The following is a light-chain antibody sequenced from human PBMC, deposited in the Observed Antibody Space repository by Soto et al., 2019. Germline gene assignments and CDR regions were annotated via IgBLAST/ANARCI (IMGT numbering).Light chain of an antibody. Sequence: DIVMTQSPLSLPVTPGEPASISCRSSQSLLHSNGYNYFDWYVQKPGQSPQLLIYLGSNRASGVPDRFSGSGSGTDFTLKISRVEAEDVGVYYCMQALQTPLTFGQGTRLKIK. V-gene: IGKV2-28*01. J-gene: IGKJ5*01. CDR1: QSLLHSNGYNY. CDR2: LGS. CDR3: MQALQTPLT.